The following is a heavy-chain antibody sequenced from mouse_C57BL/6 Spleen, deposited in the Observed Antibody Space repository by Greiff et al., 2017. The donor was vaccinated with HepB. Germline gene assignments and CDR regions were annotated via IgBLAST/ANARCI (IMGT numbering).Heavy chain of an antibody. D-gene: IGHD1-1*01. CDR3: ARGYYGSRSSYWYFDV. V-gene: IGHV1-39*01. Sequence: VQLQQSGPELVKPGASVKISCKASGYSFTDYNMHWVKQSNGKSLEWIGVINPNYGTTSYNQKFKGKATLTVDQSSSTAYMQLNSLTSEDSAVYYCARGYYGSRSSYWYFDVWGTGTTVTVSS. CDR1: GYSFTDYN. CDR2: INPNYGTT. J-gene: IGHJ1*03.